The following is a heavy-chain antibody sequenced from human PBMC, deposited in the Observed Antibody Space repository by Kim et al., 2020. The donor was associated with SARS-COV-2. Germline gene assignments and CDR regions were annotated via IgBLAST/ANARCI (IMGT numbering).Heavy chain of an antibody. CDR2: IYYSGST. J-gene: IGHJ5*01. V-gene: IGHV4-39*01. CDR1: GGSISSSSYY. Sequence: SETLSLTCTVSGGSISSSSYYWGWIRQPKGKGLEGIGSIYYSGSTNYNPSLKSRVTIDADTYKNQLYLKLRSVTDADTAEYDCARGGGGGSSAWGYGT. D-gene: IGHD3-10*01. CDR3: ARGGGGGSSA.